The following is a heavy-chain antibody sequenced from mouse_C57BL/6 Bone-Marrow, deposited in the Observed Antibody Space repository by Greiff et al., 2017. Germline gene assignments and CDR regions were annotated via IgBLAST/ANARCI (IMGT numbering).Heavy chain of an antibody. J-gene: IGHJ4*01. CDR2: MHPNGGSP. Sequence: QVQLQQSGAELVKPGASVKLSCKASGYTFTNYCMHWVKQRPGQGLEWIGMMHPNGGSPDYNEKFKSEATLSVDKSSRTAYMELISLTSEDSAVYYCARYYNYDDYTMDYWGEGTAVTVSS. CDR3: ARYYNYDDYTMDY. V-gene: IGHV1-64*01. D-gene: IGHD2-12*01. CDR1: GYTFTNYC.